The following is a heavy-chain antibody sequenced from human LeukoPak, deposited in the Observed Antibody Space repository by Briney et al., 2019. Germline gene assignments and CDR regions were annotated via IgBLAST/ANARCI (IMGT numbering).Heavy chain of an antibody. CDR1: GGSISSYY. CDR3: ARDQGGYSGYRSYYYYMDV. Sequence: SETLSLTCTVSGGSISSYYWSWIRQPAGKGLEWIGRIYTSGSTNYNPSLKSRVTMSVDTSKNQFSLKLSSVTAADTAVYYCARDQGGYSGYRSYYYYMDVWGKGTTVTISS. D-gene: IGHD5-12*01. J-gene: IGHJ6*03. V-gene: IGHV4-4*07. CDR2: IYTSGST.